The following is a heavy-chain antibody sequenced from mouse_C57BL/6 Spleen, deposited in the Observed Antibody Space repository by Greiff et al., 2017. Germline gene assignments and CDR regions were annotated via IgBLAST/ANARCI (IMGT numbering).Heavy chain of an antibody. V-gene: IGHV14-4*01. Sequence: VQLQQPGAELVRPGASVKLSCTASGFNIKDDYMHWVKQRPEQGLEWIGWIDPENGDTEYASKFQGKATITADTSSNTAYLQLSSLTSEDTAVYYCTRGGYSSAYWGQGTLVTVSA. D-gene: IGHD2-3*01. J-gene: IGHJ3*01. CDR3: TRGGYSSAY. CDR2: IDPENGDT. CDR1: GFNIKDDY.